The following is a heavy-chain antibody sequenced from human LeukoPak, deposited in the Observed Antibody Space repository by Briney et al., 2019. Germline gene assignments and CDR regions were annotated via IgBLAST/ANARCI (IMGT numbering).Heavy chain of an antibody. CDR2: GISILGIA. D-gene: IGHD1-1*01. V-gene: IGHV1-69*02. CDR1: GGTFTSST. Sequence: GASVKVSCKASGGTFTSSTISSVRHAPGQGLEWMGRGISILGIAKSAQKFPGRVTITADKSTSTAYMQLSSRRSEDTTAYYCARGQSTTGTSFDYWGQGTLVTVSS. CDR3: ARGQSTTGTSFDY. J-gene: IGHJ4*02.